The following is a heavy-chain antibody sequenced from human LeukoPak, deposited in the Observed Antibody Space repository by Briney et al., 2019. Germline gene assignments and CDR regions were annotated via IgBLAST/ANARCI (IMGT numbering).Heavy chain of an antibody. CDR2: IYYSGST. CDR3: ARTAMVMGYYYYYMDV. Sequence: SETLSLTCTVSGGSISSYYWSWIRQPPGKGLEWIGYIYYSGSTNYNPSLKSRVTISVDTSKNQFSLKLSSVTAAATVVYYCARTAMVMGYYYYYMDVWGKGTTVTVSS. CDR1: GGSISSYY. D-gene: IGHD5-18*01. V-gene: IGHV4-59*01. J-gene: IGHJ6*03.